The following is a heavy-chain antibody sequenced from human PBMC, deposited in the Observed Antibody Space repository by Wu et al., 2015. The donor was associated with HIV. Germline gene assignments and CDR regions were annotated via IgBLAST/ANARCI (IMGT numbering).Heavy chain of an antibody. D-gene: IGHD1-26*01. CDR2: INPNSGGT. J-gene: IGHJ4*02. V-gene: IGHV1-2*02. Sequence: QVQLVQSGPEVKKPGASVKVSCKTSGYTVNTYYIHWLRQAPGQGLEWMGWINPNSGGTNYAQKFRDRVTMTRDTAVSTAYMELNSLRSDDTAVYYCARLQSLSGLYSNADYWGQGTLVTVSS. CDR1: GYTVNTYY. CDR3: ARLQSLSGLYSNADY.